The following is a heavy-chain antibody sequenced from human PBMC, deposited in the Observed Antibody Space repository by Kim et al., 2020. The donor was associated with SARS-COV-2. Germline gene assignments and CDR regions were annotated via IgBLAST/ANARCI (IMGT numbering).Heavy chain of an antibody. J-gene: IGHJ3*02. V-gene: IGHV3-15*01. D-gene: IGHD2-21*02. CDR1: GFTFSNAW. CDR2: IKSKTDGGTT. CDR3: TTGVVVVTAMTLDAFDI. Sequence: GGSLRLSCAASGFTFSNAWMSWVRQAPGKGLEWVGRIKSKTDGGTTDYAAPVKGRFTISRDDSKNTLYLQMNSLKTEDTAVYYCTTGVVVVTAMTLDAFDIWGQGTMVTVSS.